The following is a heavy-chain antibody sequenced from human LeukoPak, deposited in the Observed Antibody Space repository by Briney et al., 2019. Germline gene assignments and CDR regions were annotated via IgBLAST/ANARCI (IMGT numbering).Heavy chain of an antibody. Sequence: PGGSLRLSCATSAFSFNTYGMHWVRQAPGKGLQWVAFIRYNGNDQYYADSVKGRFTISRDNSKNTLYLQMNSLRAEDTAVYYCARVYYYYMDVWGKGTTVTVSS. J-gene: IGHJ6*03. CDR3: ARVYYYYMDV. CDR1: AFSFNTYG. V-gene: IGHV3-30*02. CDR2: IRYNGNDQ.